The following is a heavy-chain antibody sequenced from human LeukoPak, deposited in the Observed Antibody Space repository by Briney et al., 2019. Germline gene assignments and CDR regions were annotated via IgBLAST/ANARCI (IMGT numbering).Heavy chain of an antibody. CDR2: ISYDGSNK. V-gene: IGHV3-30*18. D-gene: IGHD3-16*01. Sequence: PGGSLRLSCAASGFTFSSYGMHWVRQAPGKGLEWVAVISYDGSNKYCADSVKGRFTISRDNSKNTLYLQMNSLRAEDTAVYYCAKASLVFDFDYWGQGTLVTVSS. J-gene: IGHJ4*02. CDR3: AKASLVFDFDY. CDR1: GFTFSSYG.